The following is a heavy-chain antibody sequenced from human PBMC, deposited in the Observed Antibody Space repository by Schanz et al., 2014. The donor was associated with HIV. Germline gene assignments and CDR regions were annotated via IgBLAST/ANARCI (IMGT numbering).Heavy chain of an antibody. Sequence: QVQLQQWGAGLLKPSETLSLTCAVYGGSFNGYYWSWIRQPPGKGLEWIGYIYYSGRTYYNPSLKSRVTISVDTSKNQFSLKLPSVTAADTAVYYCARDRSSSHYSYFYAMDVWGQGTTVTVSS. D-gene: IGHD6-13*01. CDR3: ARDRSSSHYSYFYAMDV. V-gene: IGHV4-34*01. CDR2: IYYSGRT. CDR1: GGSFNGYY. J-gene: IGHJ6*02.